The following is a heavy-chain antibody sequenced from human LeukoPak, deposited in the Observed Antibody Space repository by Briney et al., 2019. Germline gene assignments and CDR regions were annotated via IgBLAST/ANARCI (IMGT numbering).Heavy chain of an antibody. CDR3: ARHTSTWYWFDP. J-gene: IGHJ5*02. V-gene: IGHV4-34*01. CDR2: INHSGST. Sequence: KPSETLSLTCAVYGGSFSGYYWSWIRQPPGKGLEWIGEINHSGSTNYNPSLKSRVTISVDTSKNQISLKLNSVTAADTAVYYCARHTSTWYWFDPWGQGTLLTVSS. CDR1: GGSFSGYY. D-gene: IGHD2-2*01.